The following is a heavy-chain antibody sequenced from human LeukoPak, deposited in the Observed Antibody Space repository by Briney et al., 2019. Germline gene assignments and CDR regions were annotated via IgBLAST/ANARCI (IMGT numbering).Heavy chain of an antibody. CDR3: ARASWISHADAVC. CDR1: GFNLRDYA. J-gene: IGHJ4*02. V-gene: IGHV3-23*01. CDR2: LRGNDET. Sequence: GGSLRLSWAAPGFNLRDYAMSWVRQSPARGLEWVSSLRGNDETFYANSVRGRFTLSRDNSKNTVYLQLNNLRVEDTAIYYCARASWISHADAVCWGQGTLVTVAS. D-gene: IGHD2-2*03.